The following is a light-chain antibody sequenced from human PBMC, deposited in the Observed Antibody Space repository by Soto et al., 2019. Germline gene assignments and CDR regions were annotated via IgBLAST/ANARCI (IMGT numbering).Light chain of an antibody. CDR1: QDIKNY. V-gene: IGKV1-33*01. Sequence: DIQMIQSPSSLSASVGDRVTITCQASQDIKNYLNWYQQKPGKAPKLLIYDVSNLETGVPSRFSGSGSGTHFSLTISSLQPKDVATYYCQHYDHLPPLTFGGGTSVQIK. J-gene: IGKJ4*01. CDR2: DVS. CDR3: QHYDHLPPLT.